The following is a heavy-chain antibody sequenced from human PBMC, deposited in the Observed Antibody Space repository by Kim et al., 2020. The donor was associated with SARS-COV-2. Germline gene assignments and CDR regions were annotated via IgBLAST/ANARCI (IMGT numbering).Heavy chain of an antibody. CDR1: GFTFSNDW. Sequence: GGSLRLSCAASGFTFSNDWMNWVRQAPGKGLVWVAHINSDGSFTKYADSVKGRFTISRDNARNTVFLQMNSLRADDTGLYYCVRNNQASAWGQGTEVTVSS. CDR2: INSDGSFT. V-gene: IGHV3-74*03. D-gene: IGHD6-19*01. CDR3: VRNNQASA. J-gene: IGHJ3*01.